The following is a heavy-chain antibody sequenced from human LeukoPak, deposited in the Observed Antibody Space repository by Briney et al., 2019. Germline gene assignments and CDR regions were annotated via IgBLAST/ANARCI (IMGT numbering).Heavy chain of an antibody. CDR1: GFTVSSNS. Sequence: GGSLRLSCTVSGFTVSSNSMSWVRQAPGKGLEWVSFIYSGGNTHYSDSVKGRFTISRDNSKNTLYLQMISLRAEDTAFYYCAKLLRDATIYDFWGHGALVTVSS. CDR3: AKLLRDATIYDF. D-gene: IGHD5-24*01. J-gene: IGHJ4*01. CDR2: IYSGGNT. V-gene: IGHV3-53*01.